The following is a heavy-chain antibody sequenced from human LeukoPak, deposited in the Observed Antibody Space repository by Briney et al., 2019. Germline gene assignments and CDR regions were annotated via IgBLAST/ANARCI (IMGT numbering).Heavy chain of an antibody. CDR2: IYTSGST. CDR1: GGSISSYY. CDR3: AKSGSPFYYYYYMDV. D-gene: IGHD1-26*01. J-gene: IGHJ6*03. Sequence: SGTLSLTCTVSGGSISSYYWSWIRQPAGKGLEWIGRIYTSGSTNYNPSLKSRVTMSVDTSKNQFSLKLSSVTAADTAVYYCAKSGSPFYYYYYMDVWGKGTTVTVSS. V-gene: IGHV4-4*07.